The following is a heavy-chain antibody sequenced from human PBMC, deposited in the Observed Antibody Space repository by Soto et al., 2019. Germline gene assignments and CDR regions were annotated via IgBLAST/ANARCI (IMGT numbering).Heavy chain of an antibody. CDR3: AKTRAAAGPWYYYGMDV. D-gene: IGHD6-13*01. CDR2: ISGSGGST. CDR1: GFTFSSYA. Sequence: GGSLRLSCAASGFTFSSYAMSWVRQAPGKGLEWVSAISGSGGSTYYADSVKGRFTISRDNSKNTLYLQMNSLRAEDTATYYCAKTRAAAGPWYYYGMDVWGQGTTVTVS. J-gene: IGHJ6*02. V-gene: IGHV3-23*01.